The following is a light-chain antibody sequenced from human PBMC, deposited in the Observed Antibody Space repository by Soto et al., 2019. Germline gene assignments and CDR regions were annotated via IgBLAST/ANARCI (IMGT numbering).Light chain of an antibody. CDR3: QPRSNWPPT. J-gene: IGKJ1*01. CDR1: QSVSSY. Sequence: IRLIQYAPTLSLYPKERATLSCRASQSVSSYLAWYQQKPGQAPRLLIYDASNRATGIPARFSGSGSGTDFTLTISSLEPEDFAVYYCQPRSNWPPTFGHGTKVDIK. V-gene: IGKV3-11*01. CDR2: DAS.